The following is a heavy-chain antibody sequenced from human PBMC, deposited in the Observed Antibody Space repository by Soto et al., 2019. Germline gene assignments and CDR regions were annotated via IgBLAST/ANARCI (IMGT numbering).Heavy chain of an antibody. CDR3: ATSGIVGAAGWFDP. D-gene: IGHD1-26*01. Sequence: EASVKVSCKASGYTFTSYGISWVRQAPGQGLEWMGWISAYNGNTNYAQKFQGRVTMTRDTSTSTVYMELSSLRSEDTAVYYCATSGIVGAAGWFDPWGQGTLVPSPQ. CDR1: GYTFTSYG. V-gene: IGHV1-18*01. CDR2: ISAYNGNT. J-gene: IGHJ5*02.